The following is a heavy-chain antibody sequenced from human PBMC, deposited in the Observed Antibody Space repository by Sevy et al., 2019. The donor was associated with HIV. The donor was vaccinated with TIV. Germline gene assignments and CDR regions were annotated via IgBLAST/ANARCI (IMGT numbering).Heavy chain of an antibody. D-gene: IGHD3-3*01. J-gene: IGHJ5*02. V-gene: IGHV4-59*01. CDR2: IYYSGST. CDR3: ARAPQDYDFWSGYLNWFDP. CDR1: GGSISSYY. Sequence: SETLSLTCTVSGGSISSYYWSWIRQPPGKGLEWIGYIYYSGSTNYNPSLKSRVTISVDTSKNQFSLKLSSVTAADTAVYYCARAPQDYDFWSGYLNWFDPWGQGTLVTVSS.